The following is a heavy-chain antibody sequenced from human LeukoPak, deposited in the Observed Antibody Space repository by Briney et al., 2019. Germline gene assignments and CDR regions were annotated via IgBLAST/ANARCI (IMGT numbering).Heavy chain of an antibody. CDR3: ARVRGLNGKWLRFPRGGDYFDY. D-gene: IGHD5-12*01. CDR1: GYTFTSYY. CDR2: INPSGGST. V-gene: IGHV1-46*01. Sequence: ASVKVSCKASGYTFTSYYMHWVRQAPGQGLEWMGIINPSGGSTSYAQKFQGRVTMTRDTSTSTAYMELRSLRSDDTAVYYCARVRGLNGKWLRFPRGGDYFDYWGQGTLVTVSS. J-gene: IGHJ4*02.